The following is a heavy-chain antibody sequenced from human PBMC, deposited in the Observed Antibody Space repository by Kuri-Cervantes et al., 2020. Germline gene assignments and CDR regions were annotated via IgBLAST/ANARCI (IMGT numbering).Heavy chain of an antibody. V-gene: IGHV3-9*01. CDR3: AKGAGFLEWLLFYY. D-gene: IGHD3-3*01. CDR2: ISWNSGSI. Sequence: GGSLRLSCAASGFTFDDYAMHWVRQAPGKGLEWVSGISWNSGSIGYADSVEGRFTISRDNAKNSLYLQMNSLRAEDTALYYCAKGAGFLEWLLFYYWGQGTLVTVSS. J-gene: IGHJ4*02. CDR1: GFTFDDYA.